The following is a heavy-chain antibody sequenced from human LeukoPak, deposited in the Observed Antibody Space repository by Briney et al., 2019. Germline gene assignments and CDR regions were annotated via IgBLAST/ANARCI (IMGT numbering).Heavy chain of an antibody. D-gene: IGHD3-10*01. CDR1: GGSFSGYY. CDR3: ARGPYYGSGSPFQH. J-gene: IGHJ1*01. Sequence: TSETLSLTCAVYGGSFSGYYWSWIRQPPGKGLEWIGEINHSGSTNYNPSLKSRVTISVDTSKNQFSLKLSSVTAADTAVYYCARGPYYGSGSPFQHWGQGTLVTVSS. CDR2: INHSGST. V-gene: IGHV4-34*01.